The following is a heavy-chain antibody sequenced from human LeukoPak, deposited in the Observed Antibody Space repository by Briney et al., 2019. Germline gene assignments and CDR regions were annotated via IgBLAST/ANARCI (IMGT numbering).Heavy chain of an antibody. V-gene: IGHV4-59*08. J-gene: IGHJ4*02. D-gene: IGHD3-10*01. Sequence: PSETLSLTCTVSGGSISGYYWSWIRQPPGKGLEWIGYIYYSGSTNYNPSLKSRLTISVDTSKNQFSLKLSSVTAADTAVYYCAILYGSGKDYWGQGTLVTVSS. CDR1: GGSISGYY. CDR3: AILYGSGKDY. CDR2: IYYSGST.